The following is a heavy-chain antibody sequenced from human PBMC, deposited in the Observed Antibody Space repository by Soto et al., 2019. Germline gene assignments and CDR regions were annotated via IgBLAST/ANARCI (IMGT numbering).Heavy chain of an antibody. CDR1: GFSFRNYA. CDR3: ARDGIGSVAFWGYLDY. CDR2: IRGGGSTT. V-gene: IGHV3-23*01. J-gene: IGHJ4*02. D-gene: IGHD3-16*01. Sequence: PGGSLRLSCAASGFSFRNYAMSWVRQAPGKGLEWVSIIRGGGSTTYSAGSVMGRFTISRDNSKNMLYLEMNSLRVEDTALYYCARDGIGSVAFWGYLDYWGQGTLVTVSS.